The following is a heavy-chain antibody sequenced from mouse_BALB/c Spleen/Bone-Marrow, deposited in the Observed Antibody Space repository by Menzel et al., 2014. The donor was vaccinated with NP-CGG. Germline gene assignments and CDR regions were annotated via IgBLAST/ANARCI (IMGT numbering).Heavy chain of an antibody. CDR3: TRSGPGFAY. V-gene: IGHV1S81*02. Sequence: VKFQESGAELVKPGASVKLSCKASGYTFTNYFMYWVKQRPGQGLEWIGEINPNNGGTNFNENFKSKATLTLDKSSSTAYMQLSSLTSEDSAVYYCTRSGPGFAYWGHGTLVTVSA. CDR2: INPNNGGT. CDR1: GYTFTNYF. J-gene: IGHJ3*01.